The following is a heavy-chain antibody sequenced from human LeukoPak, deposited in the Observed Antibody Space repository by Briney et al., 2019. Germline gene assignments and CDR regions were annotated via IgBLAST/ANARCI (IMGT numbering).Heavy chain of an antibody. CDR3: ARGGIAAAFAILDY. CDR1: GFTFSSYS. Sequence: PGGSLRLSCAASGFTFSSYSMNWVRQAPGKGLEWVSSISSSSSYIYYADSVKGRFTISRDNAKNSLCLQMNSLRAEDTAVYYCARGGIAAAFAILDYWGQGTLVTVSS. V-gene: IGHV3-21*01. D-gene: IGHD6-13*01. CDR2: ISSSSSYI. J-gene: IGHJ4*02.